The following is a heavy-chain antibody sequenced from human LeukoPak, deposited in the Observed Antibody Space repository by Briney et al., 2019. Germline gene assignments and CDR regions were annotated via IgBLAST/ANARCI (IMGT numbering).Heavy chain of an antibody. CDR1: GFTFSSFE. V-gene: IGHV3-48*03. CDR3: VRDWGYCTGGSWYGYHYYGMDV. CDR2: INSFGTTI. J-gene: IGHJ6*02. Sequence: PGGSLRLSCAASGFTFSSFEMNWVRQAPGKGLEWLSNINSFGTTIYYADSVKGRFTISRDNAKDSLHLQMNSLRAEDTAVYYCVRDWGYCTGGSWYGYHYYGMDVWGQGTTVTVSS. D-gene: IGHD2-15*01.